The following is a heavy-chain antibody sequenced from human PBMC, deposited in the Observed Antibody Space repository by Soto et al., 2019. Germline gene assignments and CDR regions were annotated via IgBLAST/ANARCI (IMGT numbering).Heavy chain of an antibody. Sequence: PSETLSLTCAVYGGSFSGYYWSWIRQPPGKGLEWIGEINHSGSTNYNPSLKSRVTISVDTSKNQFSLKLSSVTAADTAVYYCARGRGAITMVRGVITPVGYFDYWGQGTLVTVSS. D-gene: IGHD3-10*01. CDR1: GGSFSGYY. CDR3: ARGRGAITMVRGVITPVGYFDY. V-gene: IGHV4-34*01. CDR2: INHSGST. J-gene: IGHJ4*02.